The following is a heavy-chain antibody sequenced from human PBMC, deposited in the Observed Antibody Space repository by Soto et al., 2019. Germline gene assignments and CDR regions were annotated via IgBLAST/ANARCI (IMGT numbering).Heavy chain of an antibody. CDR1: GYTFTSYR. V-gene: IGHV1-46*01. Sequence: ASVKVSCKSSGYTFTSYRMHWVRQAPCQVLDWMGMINPSGPSTTYVEKFEGRVTMTSDTSTSTVYMELRGLTSEDTAIYFCARSGGYAYDSPIPEHFFDYWGQGTLVTVSS. J-gene: IGHJ4*02. D-gene: IGHD5-18*01. CDR3: ARSGGYAYDSPIPEHFFDY. CDR2: INPSGPST.